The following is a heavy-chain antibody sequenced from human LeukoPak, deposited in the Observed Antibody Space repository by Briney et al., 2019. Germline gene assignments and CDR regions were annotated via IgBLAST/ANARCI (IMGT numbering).Heavy chain of an antibody. V-gene: IGHV3-7*04. CDR3: TRVGYIDEGIDY. CDR2: IKQDGSKK. CDR1: GFNFANHA. D-gene: IGHD5-24*01. Sequence: GGSLRLSCAASGFNFANHAMSWVRQAPRKGLEWVANIKQDGSKKSYVDSVKGRFTISRDNAKNSLYLQMNSLRAEDTAIYYCTRVGYIDEGIDYWGQGTLVTVSS. J-gene: IGHJ4*02.